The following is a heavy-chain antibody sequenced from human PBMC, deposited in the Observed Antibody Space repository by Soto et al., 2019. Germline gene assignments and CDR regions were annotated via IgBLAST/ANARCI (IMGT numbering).Heavy chain of an antibody. CDR3: ARGPYGDFDVY. CDR1: GGSISNHY. Sequence: SETLSLTCTVSGGSISNHYWSWIRQPPGRGLEWIGYIYYGGNTNYNPSLKSRVTISVDTSKDQFSLKLTSVTAADTAVYYCARGPYGDFDVYWGQGTLVTVSS. CDR2: IYYGGNT. J-gene: IGHJ4*02. V-gene: IGHV4-59*11. D-gene: IGHD4-17*01.